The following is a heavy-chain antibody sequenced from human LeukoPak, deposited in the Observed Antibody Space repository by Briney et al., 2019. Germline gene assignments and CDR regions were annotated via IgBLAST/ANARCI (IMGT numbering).Heavy chain of an antibody. CDR3: AKPTGDPVY. D-gene: IGHD4-17*01. V-gene: IGHV3-30*02. J-gene: IGHJ4*02. CDR2: IRYDGSNK. CDR1: GFTFSRYG. Sequence: PGVSLRLSCAASGFTFSRYGMHWVRQAPGKGLEWVAFIRYDGSNKYYADSVKGRFTLSRDNSKNTLSLQMNSLRAEDTAVYYCAKPTGDPVYWGQGTLVTVSS.